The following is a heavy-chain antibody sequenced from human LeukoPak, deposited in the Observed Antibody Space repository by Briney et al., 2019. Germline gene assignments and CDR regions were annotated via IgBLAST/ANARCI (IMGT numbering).Heavy chain of an antibody. CDR1: GGSISSYH. Sequence: SETLSLTCTVSGGSISSYHWSWIRQAPGKGLEWIGDISYSGSTNYNPSLKSRVTISVDTSKKQFSLRLNSVTAADTAVYHCARSLQSYYFDYWGQGTLVTVSS. J-gene: IGHJ4*02. CDR2: ISYSGST. CDR3: ARSLQSYYFDY. V-gene: IGHV4-59*08.